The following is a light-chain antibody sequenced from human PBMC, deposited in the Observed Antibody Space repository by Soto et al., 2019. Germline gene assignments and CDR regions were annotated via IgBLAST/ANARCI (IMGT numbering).Light chain of an antibody. CDR3: SSYTTSSTLYVV. CDR1: SSDVGGYNY. V-gene: IGLV2-14*01. Sequence: QSVLTQPASVSGSPGQSITISCTGTSSDVGGYNYVSWYQQHPGKAPKLMIYDVSNRPSGVSNRFSGYKSGNTASLTISGLQAEDESAYYCSSYTTSSTLYVVFGGVTKLTVL. CDR2: DVS. J-gene: IGLJ2*01.